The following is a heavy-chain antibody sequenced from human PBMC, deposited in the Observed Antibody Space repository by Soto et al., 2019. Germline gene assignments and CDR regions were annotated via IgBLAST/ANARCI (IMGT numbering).Heavy chain of an antibody. J-gene: IGHJ4*02. V-gene: IGHV3-11*06. CDR2: ISSSGSYT. D-gene: IGHD4-17*01. Sequence: PGGSLRLSCAASGFTFSDSYMSWIRQAPGKGLECISLISSSGSYTNYPDSVKGRFTISRDNARNSLYLQMDNLRAEDTAVYYCANVHYGAFEYWGQGTLVTVSS. CDR3: ANVHYGAFEY. CDR1: GFTFSDSY.